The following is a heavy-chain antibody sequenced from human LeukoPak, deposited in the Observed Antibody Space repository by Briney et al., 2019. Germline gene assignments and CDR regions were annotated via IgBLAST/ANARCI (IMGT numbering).Heavy chain of an antibody. Sequence: GRSLRLSCAASGFTFSSYGMHWVRQAPGKGLEWVAVISYDGSNKYYADSVKGRFTISRDNSKNTLYLQMNSLRAEDTAVYYCAKVTNDFWSGYYTYYMDVWGKGTTVTVSS. J-gene: IGHJ6*03. CDR2: ISYDGSNK. CDR3: AKVTNDFWSGYYTYYMDV. CDR1: GFTFSSYG. V-gene: IGHV3-30*18. D-gene: IGHD3-3*01.